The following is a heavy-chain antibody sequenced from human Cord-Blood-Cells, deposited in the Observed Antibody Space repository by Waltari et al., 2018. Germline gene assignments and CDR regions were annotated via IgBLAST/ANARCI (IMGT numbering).Heavy chain of an antibody. CDR1: GFTFRSYG. CDR3: AREYQLLLDY. J-gene: IGHJ4*02. V-gene: IGHV3-33*01. Sequence: VQLGESGGGLVQPGRYRRLSCAASGFTFRSYGMHWVRQAPGKGLEWVAVIWYDGSNKYYADSMKGRFTISRDNSKNTLYLQMNSLRAEDTAVYYCAREYQLLLDYWGQGTLVTVSS. CDR2: IWYDGSNK. D-gene: IGHD2-2*01.